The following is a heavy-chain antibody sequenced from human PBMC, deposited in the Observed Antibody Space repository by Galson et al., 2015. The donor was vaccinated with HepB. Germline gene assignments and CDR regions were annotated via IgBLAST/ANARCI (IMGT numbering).Heavy chain of an antibody. D-gene: IGHD3-10*02. CDR1: GFTFSNYA. CDR2: ISGSGGKT. V-gene: IGHV3-23*01. J-gene: IGHJ4*02. CDR3: AKGVGTSIWYYILNY. Sequence: SLRLSCAASGFTFSNYAMSWVRQAPGKGLEWVSAISGSGGKTYYADSVKGRFTISRDNSKNTLYLQMNSLRTEVTAVVYCAKGVGTSIWYYILNYWGQGTLVTVSS.